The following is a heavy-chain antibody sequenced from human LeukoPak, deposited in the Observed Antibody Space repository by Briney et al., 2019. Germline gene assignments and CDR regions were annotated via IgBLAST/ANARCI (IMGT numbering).Heavy chain of an antibody. Sequence: ASVKVSCKASGDTFTTYGISWVRQAPGQGLEWMGWISAYNANTNYAQKLQDRVTMTTDTSTSTAYLELRSLRSDDTAVYYCAGARYGDYGFDYWGQGTLVTVSS. CDR2: ISAYNANT. CDR3: AGARYGDYGFDY. CDR1: GDTFTTYG. J-gene: IGHJ4*02. D-gene: IGHD4-17*01. V-gene: IGHV1-18*01.